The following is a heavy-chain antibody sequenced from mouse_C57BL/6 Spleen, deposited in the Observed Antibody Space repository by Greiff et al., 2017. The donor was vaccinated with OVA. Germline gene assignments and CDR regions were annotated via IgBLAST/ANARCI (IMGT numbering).Heavy chain of an antibody. V-gene: IGHV1-42*01. D-gene: IGHD2-1*01. J-gene: IGHJ4*01. CDR3: AREDGNYGGAMDY. CDR2: INPSTGGT. CDR1: GYSFTGYY. Sequence: VHVKQSGPELVKPGASVKISCKASGYSFTGYYMNWVKQSPEKSLEWIGEINPSTGGTTYNQKFKAKATLTVDKSSSTAYMQLKSLTSEDSAVYYCAREDGNYGGAMDYWGQGTSVTVSS.